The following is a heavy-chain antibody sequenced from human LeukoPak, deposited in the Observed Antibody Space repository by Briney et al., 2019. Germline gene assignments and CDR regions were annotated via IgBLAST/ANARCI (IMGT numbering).Heavy chain of an antibody. CDR3: ARDRPNILFMDAFEY. CDR1: GFTFSSYG. V-gene: IGHV3-23*01. D-gene: IGHD3-9*01. CDR2: ISGSGGST. J-gene: IGHJ4*02. Sequence: PGGSLRLSCAASGFTFSSYGMSWVRQAPGKGLEWVSAISGSGGSTYYADSVKGRFTISRDNSKNTLQLQMNSLRTDDTAIYYCARDRPNILFMDAFEYWGQGSLVTVSS.